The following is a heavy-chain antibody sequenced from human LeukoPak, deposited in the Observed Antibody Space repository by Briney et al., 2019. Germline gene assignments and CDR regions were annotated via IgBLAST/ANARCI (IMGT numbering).Heavy chain of an antibody. Sequence: GGSLRLSCAASGFTFSSYAMSWVRQAPGKGLEWVSAISGSGGSTYYADSVKGRFTISRDNAKNSLYLQMNSLRAEDTAVYYCAREGGTGGSSTFDNWGQGTLVTVSS. CDR2: ISGSGGST. J-gene: IGHJ4*02. CDR1: GFTFSSYA. CDR3: AREGGTGGSSTFDN. D-gene: IGHD2-8*02. V-gene: IGHV3-23*01.